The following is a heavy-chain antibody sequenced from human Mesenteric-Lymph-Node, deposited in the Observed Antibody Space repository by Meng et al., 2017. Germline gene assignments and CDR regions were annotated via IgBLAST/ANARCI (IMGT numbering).Heavy chain of an antibody. CDR3: ARGIGGYHDF. Sequence: VTLQESGPGQVKPSGTLSLTCTVSGGSITSGYWWFWVRQPPGKGLEWIGQIYYSGSTNYNPSLKSRVAISVDTSKNQFSLQLSSVTAADTAVYYCARGIGGYHDFWGQGTLVTVSS. CDR1: GGSITSGYW. V-gene: IGHV4-4*02. CDR2: IYYSGST. D-gene: IGHD1-26*01. J-gene: IGHJ4*02.